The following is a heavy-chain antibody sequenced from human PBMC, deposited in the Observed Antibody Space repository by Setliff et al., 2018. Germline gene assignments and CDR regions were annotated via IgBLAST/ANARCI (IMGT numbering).Heavy chain of an antibody. J-gene: IGHJ4*02. D-gene: IGHD6-19*01. Sequence: ASVKVSCKASGYTFTSFDISWVRQAPGQRLEWMGWINPGNGNTKYSQKFQDRVTMTIDTSATTVYMELQSLRSDDTAVYYCVRSSAPQVVLAADFDFWGQGTPVTVSS. V-gene: IGHV1-18*01. CDR1: GYTFTSFD. CDR2: INPGNGNT. CDR3: VRSSAPQVVLAADFDF.